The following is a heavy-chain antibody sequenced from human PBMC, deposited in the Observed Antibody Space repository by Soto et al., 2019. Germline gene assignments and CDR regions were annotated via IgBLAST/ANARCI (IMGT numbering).Heavy chain of an antibody. CDR2: IDPSDSFT. CDR1: GYTFTNFW. Sequence: PGESLKISCEASGYTFTNFWISWVRQLPGKGLEWMGRIDPSDSFTNYSPSFQGHVTFSADKSINTAYLQWSSLKASDTAMYYCGRVRVDKAEGWFDPWGQGTLVTVSS. J-gene: IGHJ5*02. CDR3: GRVRVDKAEGWFDP. D-gene: IGHD5-18*01. V-gene: IGHV5-10-1*01.